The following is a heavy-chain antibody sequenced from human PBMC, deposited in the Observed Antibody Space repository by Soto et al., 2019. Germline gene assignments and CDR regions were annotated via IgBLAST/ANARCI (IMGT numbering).Heavy chain of an antibody. Sequence: PGGSLRLSCASSGFTFSSYAMIWVRQAPGKGLEWVSAISGSGGSTYYADSVKGRFTISRDNSKNTLYLQMNSLRAEDTAVYYCAANRGYNYYHGMDVWGQGTTVTVSS. V-gene: IGHV3-23*01. CDR1: GFTFSSYA. D-gene: IGHD3-22*01. J-gene: IGHJ6*02. CDR2: ISGSGGST. CDR3: AANRGYNYYHGMDV.